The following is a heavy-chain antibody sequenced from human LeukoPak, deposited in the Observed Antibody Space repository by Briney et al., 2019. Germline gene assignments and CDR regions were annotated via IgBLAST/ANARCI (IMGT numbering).Heavy chain of an antibody. Sequence: GGSLRLSCAASGFTFTNTWMHWVRQAPGKGLEWVGRIKSKTDGGTTDYAAPVKGRFAISRDDSKNTLYLQMNSLKTEDTAVYYCSTSSAAAVRCWGQGTLVTVSS. D-gene: IGHD6-13*01. V-gene: IGHV3-15*01. CDR3: STSSAAAVRC. J-gene: IGHJ4*02. CDR2: IKSKTDGGTT. CDR1: GFTFTNTW.